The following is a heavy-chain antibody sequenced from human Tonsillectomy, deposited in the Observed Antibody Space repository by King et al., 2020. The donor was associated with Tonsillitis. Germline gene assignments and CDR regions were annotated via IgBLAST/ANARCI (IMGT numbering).Heavy chain of an antibody. CDR2: IFTRGST. Sequence: VQLQESGPGLVKPSETLSLTCTVSCGSISSYYWSWIRQPAGKGLEWVGRIFTRGSTNYNPSLKSRVTTSVDTSKNQFSLKLSSVTAADTAVYYCARVAEYSGSSFDYWGQGTLVTVSS. CDR3: ARVAEYSGSSFDY. J-gene: IGHJ4*02. CDR1: CGSISSYY. V-gene: IGHV4-4*07. D-gene: IGHD1-26*01.